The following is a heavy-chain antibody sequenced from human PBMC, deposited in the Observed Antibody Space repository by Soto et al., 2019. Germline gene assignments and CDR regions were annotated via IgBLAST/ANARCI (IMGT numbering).Heavy chain of an antibody. Sequence: GGSLRLSCEASGFSFSSFAMNWVRQAPGKGLEWVSAIGDSGASTYYADSVKGRFTISRDNSRNTLYLQLNSLRAEDTAVYYCAKGVVLDFWGNGSTVTVSS. D-gene: IGHD2-21*01. CDR3: AKGVVLDF. V-gene: IGHV3-23*01. CDR2: IGDSGAST. CDR1: GFSFSSFA. J-gene: IGHJ6*04.